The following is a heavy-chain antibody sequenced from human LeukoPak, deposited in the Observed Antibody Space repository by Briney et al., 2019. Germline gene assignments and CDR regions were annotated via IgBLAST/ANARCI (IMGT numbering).Heavy chain of an antibody. CDR1: GFTFSSYE. Sequence: GGSLRPSCEASGFTFSSYEMNWVRQAPGKGLEWVSYIGSSGKTIYYADSTKGRFTVSRDNAKNSLYLQMNSLRAEDTAVYYCATTSIAAAVPGCFDYWGQGTLVTVFS. D-gene: IGHD6-25*01. CDR2: IGSSGKTI. J-gene: IGHJ4*02. CDR3: ATTSIAAAVPGCFDY. V-gene: IGHV3-48*03.